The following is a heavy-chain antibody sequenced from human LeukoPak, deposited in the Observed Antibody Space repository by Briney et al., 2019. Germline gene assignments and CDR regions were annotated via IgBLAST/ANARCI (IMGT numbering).Heavy chain of an antibody. CDR1: GFTFSSYG. V-gene: IGHV3-23*01. CDR3: AKRLDSSSWHYFQH. J-gene: IGHJ1*01. CDR2: ISGRGGST. Sequence: GGSLRLSCAGSGFTFSSYGMSWVRQAPGKGLEWVSGISGRGGSTYYADSVKGRFTISRDNSKNTLYLQMNSLRAEDTALYYCAKRLDSSSWHYFQHWGQGTLVTVSS. D-gene: IGHD6-13*01.